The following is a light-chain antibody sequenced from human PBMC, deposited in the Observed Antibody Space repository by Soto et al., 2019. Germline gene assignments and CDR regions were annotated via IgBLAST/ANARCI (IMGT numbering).Light chain of an antibody. CDR2: RVT. V-gene: IGLV2-11*01. J-gene: IGLJ2*01. CDR3: CSYAGTYTYVV. CDR1: SSDVGGYNY. Sequence: QSALTQPRSVSGSPGQSVTISCTGTSSDVGGYNYVSWYQQHPGKAPKLIICRVTMRPSGVPDRSSGSKSGNTASLTISGLQAEDEADYYCCSYAGTYTYVVFGGGTKLTVL.